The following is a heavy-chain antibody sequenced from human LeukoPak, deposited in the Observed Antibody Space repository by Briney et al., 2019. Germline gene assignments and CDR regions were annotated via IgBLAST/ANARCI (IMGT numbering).Heavy chain of an antibody. CDR3: ARVGTGGWFDP. V-gene: IGHV7-4-1*02. J-gene: IGHJ5*02. D-gene: IGHD1-14*01. CDR2: INTNTGNP. Sequence: ASVKVSCKASGYTFTSYTMNWVRPAPGQGLEWMGWINTNTGNPTYAQGFTGRFVFSLDTPVSTAYLQISSLKAEDTAVYYCARVGTGGWFDPWGQGTLVTVSS. CDR1: GYTFTSYT.